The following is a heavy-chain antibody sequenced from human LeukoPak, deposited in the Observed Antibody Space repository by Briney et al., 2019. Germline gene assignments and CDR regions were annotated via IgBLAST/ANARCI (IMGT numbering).Heavy chain of an antibody. CDR1: GFTFSSYS. D-gene: IGHD3-10*01. Sequence: GGSLRLSCAASGFTFSSYSMNWVRQAPGKGLEWVSSISSSSSYIYYADSVKGRFTISRDNAKSSLYLQMNSLRAEDTAVYYCARARSTMVPFDYWGQGTLVTVSS. CDR2: ISSSSSYI. CDR3: ARARSTMVPFDY. J-gene: IGHJ4*02. V-gene: IGHV3-21*01.